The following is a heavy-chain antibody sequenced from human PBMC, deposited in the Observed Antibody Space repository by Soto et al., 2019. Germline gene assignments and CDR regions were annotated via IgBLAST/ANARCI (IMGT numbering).Heavy chain of an antibody. CDR2: ISAYNGNT. V-gene: IGHV1-18*01. CDR3: ARAVAPRLVYYYYMDV. Sequence: GASVKVSCKASGYTFTSYGISWVRQAPGQGLEWMGWISAYNGNTNYAQKLQGRVTMTTATSTSTAYMELRSLRSDDTAVYYCARAVAPRLVYYYYMDVWGKGTTVTVSS. D-gene: IGHD6-19*01. J-gene: IGHJ6*03. CDR1: GYTFTSYG.